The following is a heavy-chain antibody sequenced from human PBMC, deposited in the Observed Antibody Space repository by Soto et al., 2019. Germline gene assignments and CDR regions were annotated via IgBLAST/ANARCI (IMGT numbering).Heavy chain of an antibody. CDR1: GYTFTSYA. D-gene: IGHD3-22*01. CDR2: INAGNGNT. CDR3: ARAPDDYYDSSGYYYYFDY. Sequence: ASVKVSCKASGYTFTSYAMHWVRQAPGQRLEWMGWINAGNGNTKYSQKFQGRVTITADKSTSTAYMELSSLRSEDTAVYYCARAPDDYYDSSGYYYYFDYWGQGTLVTVSS. J-gene: IGHJ4*02. V-gene: IGHV1-3*01.